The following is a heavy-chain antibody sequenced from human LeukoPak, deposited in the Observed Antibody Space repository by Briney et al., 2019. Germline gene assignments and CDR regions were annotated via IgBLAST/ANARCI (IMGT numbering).Heavy chain of an antibody. J-gene: IGHJ4*02. CDR2: IYRSGST. D-gene: IGHD3-22*01. Sequence: GGSLRLSCAASGSTVSSNYMSWVRQTPGKGLEWVSVIYRSGSTFYADSVKGRFTISRDNSKNTLFLLMNSLRAEDTAVYYCARDDTMIAGNDYWGQGTLVTVSS. CDR3: ARDDTMIAGNDY. CDR1: GSTVSSNY. V-gene: IGHV3-66*01.